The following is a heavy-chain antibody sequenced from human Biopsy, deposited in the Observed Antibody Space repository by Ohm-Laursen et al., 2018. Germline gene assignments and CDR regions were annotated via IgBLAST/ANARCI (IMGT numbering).Heavy chain of an antibody. CDR2: IDTINGGA. Sequence: AASVKAFCKASGYTFTDYYVHWVRQAPGHGLEWMGWIDTINGGARYAQKFQGRVTMTRDTSISTAYMELSRLTSDDTAVYYCARERDPWGQGTLVTVSS. J-gene: IGHJ5*02. CDR3: ARERDP. V-gene: IGHV1-2*02. CDR1: GYTFTDYY.